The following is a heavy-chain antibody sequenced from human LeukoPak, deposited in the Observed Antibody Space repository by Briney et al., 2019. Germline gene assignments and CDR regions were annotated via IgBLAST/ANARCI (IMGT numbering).Heavy chain of an antibody. Sequence: GGSLRLSCAASGFTFISYAMSWVRQAPGKGLEWVSAISGSGGSTYYTDSVKGRFTISRDNSKNTLYLQMNSLRAEDTAVYYCANGRDGYNFDYWGQGTLVTVSS. D-gene: IGHD5-24*01. J-gene: IGHJ4*02. V-gene: IGHV3-23*01. CDR3: ANGRDGYNFDY. CDR2: ISGSGGST. CDR1: GFTFISYA.